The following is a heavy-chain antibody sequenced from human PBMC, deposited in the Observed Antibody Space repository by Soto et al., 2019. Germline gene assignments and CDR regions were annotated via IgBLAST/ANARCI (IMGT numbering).Heavy chain of an antibody. CDR3: SRDYYKYYDSSGYYRSPAY. D-gene: IGHD3-22*01. CDR2: ISYDGSDK. V-gene: IGHV3-30-3*01. CDR1: GFTFSSYA. J-gene: IGHJ4*02. Sequence: SGGSLSLSCAASGFTFSSYAMHWVRQAPGKGLEWVALISYDGSDKDYADSVKGRFTISRDNSRNTLFLQMNSLRAEDTAVYYCSRDYYKYYDSSGYYRSPAYWGQGTLVTVSS.